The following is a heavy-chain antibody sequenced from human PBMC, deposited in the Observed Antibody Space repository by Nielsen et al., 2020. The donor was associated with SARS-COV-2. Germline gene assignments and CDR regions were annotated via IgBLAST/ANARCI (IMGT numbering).Heavy chain of an antibody. CDR2: INPNSGGT. CDR1: GYTFTSYG. Sequence: ASVKVSCKASGYTFTSYGISWVRQAPGQGLEWMGWINPNSGGTNYAQKFQGWVTMTRDTSISTAYMELRRLRSDDTAVYYCARGAQTDYWGQGTLVTVSS. CDR3: ARGAQTDY. V-gene: IGHV1-2*04. J-gene: IGHJ4*02.